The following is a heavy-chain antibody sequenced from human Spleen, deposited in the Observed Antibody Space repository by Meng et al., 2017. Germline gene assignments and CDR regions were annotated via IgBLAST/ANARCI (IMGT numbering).Heavy chain of an antibody. CDR3: ARPPPPDILVVTDAFDI. CDR2: INPSNVNT. Sequence: QVPLVQSGAEGKKPGASVKVSCKASGYNFIGGSWLYWIRQAPGQGLEWIGWINPSNVNTKYAHEFLGRVTVTRDTSTSTAYMELSRLRSDDTAVYFCARPPPPDILVVTDAFDIWGQGTMVTVSS. J-gene: IGHJ3*02. V-gene: IGHV1-2*02. D-gene: IGHD2-21*02. CDR1: GYNFIGGS.